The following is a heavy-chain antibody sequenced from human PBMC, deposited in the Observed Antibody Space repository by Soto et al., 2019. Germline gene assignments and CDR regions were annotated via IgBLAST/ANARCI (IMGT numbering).Heavy chain of an antibody. V-gene: IGHV4-34*01. Sequence: QVQLQQWGAGLLKPSETLSLTCAVYGGSFSGYYWSCIRQPPGKGLEWIGEINHSGSTNYNPSLKSRVTISVDTSKNQFSLKLSSVTAADTAVYYCARLRGYSGYDKIYYFDYWGQGTLVTVSS. CDR3: ARLRGYSGYDKIYYFDY. CDR1: GGSFSGYY. D-gene: IGHD5-12*01. CDR2: INHSGST. J-gene: IGHJ4*02.